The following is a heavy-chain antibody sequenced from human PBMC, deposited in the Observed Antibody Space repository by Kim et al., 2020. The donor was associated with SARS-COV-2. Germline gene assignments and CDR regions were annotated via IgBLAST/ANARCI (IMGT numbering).Heavy chain of an antibody. V-gene: IGHV3-9*01. D-gene: IGHD2-8*01. CDR2: ISWNSGSI. J-gene: IGHJ3*02. CDR1: GFTFDDYA. CDR3: AKDKSSNGLDKTDAFDI. Sequence: GGSLRLSCAASGFTFDDYAMHWVRQAPGKGLEWVSGISWNSGSIGYADSVKGRFTISRDNAKNSLYLQMNSLRAEDTALYYCAKDKSSNGLDKTDAFDI.